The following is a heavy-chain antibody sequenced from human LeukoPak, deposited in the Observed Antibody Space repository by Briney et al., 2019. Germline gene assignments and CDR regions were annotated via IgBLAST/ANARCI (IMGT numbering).Heavy chain of an antibody. D-gene: IGHD4-11*01. CDR1: GGSISSGSYY. Sequence: PSETLSLTCTVSGGSISSGSYYWSWIRQPAGKGLEWIGRIYTSGSTNYNPSLKSRVTISVDTSKNQFSLKLSSVTAADTAVYYCARDSDYSNYIHWFDPWGRGTLVTVSS. J-gene: IGHJ5*02. CDR3: ARDSDYSNYIHWFDP. V-gene: IGHV4-61*02. CDR2: IYTSGST.